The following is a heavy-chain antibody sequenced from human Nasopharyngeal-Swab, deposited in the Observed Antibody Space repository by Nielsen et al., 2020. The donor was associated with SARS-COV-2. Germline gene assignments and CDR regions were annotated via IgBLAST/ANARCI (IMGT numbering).Heavy chain of an antibody. CDR1: GGSISSGGYY. V-gene: IGHV4-31*03. CDR2: IYYSGST. D-gene: IGHD4-17*01. J-gene: IGHJ4*02. CDR3: ASDYGEHGAYFDY. Sequence: SETLSLTCTVSGGSISSGGYYWSWIRQHPGKGLEWIGYIYYSGSTYYNPSLKSRVTISVDTSKNQFSLKLSSVTAADTAVYYCASDYGEHGAYFDYWGQGTLVTVSS.